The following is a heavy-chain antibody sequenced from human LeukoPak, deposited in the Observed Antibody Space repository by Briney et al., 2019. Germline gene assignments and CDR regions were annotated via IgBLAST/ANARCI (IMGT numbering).Heavy chain of an antibody. CDR3: ARDCGSGLDY. CDR2: IYYSGST. J-gene: IGHJ4*02. Sequence: SETLSLTCTVSGGSISRYYWSWIRQPPGKGLEWIGYIYYSGSTNYNPSLKSRVTISVDTSKNQFSLKLSSVTAADTAVYYCARDCGSGLDYWGQGTLVTVSS. CDR1: GGSISRYY. V-gene: IGHV4-59*01. D-gene: IGHD6-19*01.